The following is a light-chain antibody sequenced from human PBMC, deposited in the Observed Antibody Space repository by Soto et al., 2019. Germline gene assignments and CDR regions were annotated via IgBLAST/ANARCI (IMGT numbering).Light chain of an antibody. CDR1: QIVSSY. CDR2: GAS. V-gene: IGKV3-15*01. J-gene: IGKJ4*01. CDR3: QQYNNWPLT. Sequence: EIVKTHSPGTLSLSPGGRATLSCRASQIVSSYLAWYQQKPGQAPRLLIYGASTRATGIPARFSGSGYGTEFTLTISSLQSEDFAAYYCQQYNNWPLTFGGGTKVDI.